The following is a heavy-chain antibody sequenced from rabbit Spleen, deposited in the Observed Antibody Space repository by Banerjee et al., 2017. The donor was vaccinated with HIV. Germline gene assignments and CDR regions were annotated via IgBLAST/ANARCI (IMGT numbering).Heavy chain of an antibody. J-gene: IGHJ4*01. Sequence: EQLEESGGGLVQPEGSLTLTCKASGVSLHDKDVMCWVRQAPGKGLEWIACINIVTGKSVYARWAKGRFTISRTSSTTVTLQMTGLTAADTATYFCARDLPSVVGWNFNLWGPGTLVTVS. CDR3: ARDLPSVVGWNFNL. CDR2: INIVTGKS. D-gene: IGHD1-1*01. V-gene: IGHV1S45*01. CDR1: GVSLHDKDV.